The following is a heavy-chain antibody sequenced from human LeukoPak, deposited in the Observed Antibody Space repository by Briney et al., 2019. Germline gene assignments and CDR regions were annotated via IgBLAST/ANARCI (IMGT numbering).Heavy chain of an antibody. D-gene: IGHD2-15*01. CDR1: GDSVSRNSAA. CDR2: ANYRSKWYY. V-gene: IGHV6-1*01. Sequence: SQTLSLTCAISGDSVSRNSAAWNWIRQSPSRGLEWLARANYRSKWYYDYAVSVKSRISINTDTSKNQFTLQLNSVTPEDTAVYYCVGCSGGSCHSGAFEIWGQGTMVTVSS. CDR3: VGCSGGSCHSGAFEI. J-gene: IGHJ3*02.